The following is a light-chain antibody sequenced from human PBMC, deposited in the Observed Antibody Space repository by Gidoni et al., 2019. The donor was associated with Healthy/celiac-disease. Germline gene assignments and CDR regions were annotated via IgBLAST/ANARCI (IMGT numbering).Light chain of an antibody. CDR3: QQSYSNPLT. V-gene: IGKV1-39*01. CDR1: QSISSY. CDR2: EAS. Sequence: DIQMTQSPSSLSASVGDRVTITCRASQSISSYLNWYQQKPGKAPKLLIYEASSLQSGVPSRFSGSGSGTDFTLTISSLQPEDFATYYCQQSYSNPLTFXQXTRLEIK. J-gene: IGKJ5*01.